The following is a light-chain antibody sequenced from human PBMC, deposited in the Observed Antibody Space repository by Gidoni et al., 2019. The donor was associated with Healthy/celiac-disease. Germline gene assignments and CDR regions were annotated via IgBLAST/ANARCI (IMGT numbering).Light chain of an antibody. J-gene: IGLJ2*01. CDR3: SSYTSSSTAHVV. V-gene: IGLV2-14*01. Sequence: QYALPQPASLSGSPGQSITISCTGTRSDVGGYNYVSWYHQPPGKAPKLMIYDVSNRPSGVANRFSGSKSGNTASLTISGLQAEDEADYYCSSYTSSSTAHVVFGGGTKLTVL. CDR1: RSDVGGYNY. CDR2: DVS.